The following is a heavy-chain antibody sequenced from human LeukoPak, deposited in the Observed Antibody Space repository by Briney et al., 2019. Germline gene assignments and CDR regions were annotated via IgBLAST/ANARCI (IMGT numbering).Heavy chain of an antibody. V-gene: IGHV1-24*01. D-gene: IGHD3-3*01. J-gene: IGHJ4*02. CDR1: GYSLSDLN. CDR3: ATRSGDFWSGFEN. CDR2: FDPEQATT. Sequence: ASVKVSCKVSGYSLSDLNIQWVRQAPGKGLECMGGFDPEQATTIYAQNFQGRLTMTEEISTDTVYMELSSLTSEDTALYYCATRSGDFWSGFENWGQGTLVTVSS.